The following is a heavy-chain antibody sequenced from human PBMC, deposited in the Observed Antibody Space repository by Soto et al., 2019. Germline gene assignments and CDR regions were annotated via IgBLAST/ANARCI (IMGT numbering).Heavy chain of an antibody. CDR2: ISGSGGST. CDR1: GFTFSSYA. CDR3: AKDVNDNSSGCGPRPDFDC. Sequence: GWSLRLSCAASGFTFSSYAMSWVRQAPGKGLEWVSAISGSGGSTYYADSVKGRFTISRDNSKNTLYLQMNSLRAEDTAVYYCAKDVNDNSSGCGPRPDFDCWGQGT. D-gene: IGHD3-22*01. J-gene: IGHJ4*02. V-gene: IGHV3-23*01.